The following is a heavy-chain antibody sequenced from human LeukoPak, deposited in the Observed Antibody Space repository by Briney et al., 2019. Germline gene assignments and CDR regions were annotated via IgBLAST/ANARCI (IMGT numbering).Heavy chain of an antibody. CDR1: DGSIRNFY. CDR3: ARWGHFEASGYFVVDY. Sequence: SETLSLTCTVSDGSIRNFYWNWFRQPPGKRLEWIGHTLYGGRADYNPSLESRVTISVDTSKSQFSLKLRSVTTTDTAVYYCARWGHFEASGYFVVDYWGQGALVTVSS. D-gene: IGHD3-22*01. CDR2: TLYGGRA. J-gene: IGHJ4*02. V-gene: IGHV4-59*01.